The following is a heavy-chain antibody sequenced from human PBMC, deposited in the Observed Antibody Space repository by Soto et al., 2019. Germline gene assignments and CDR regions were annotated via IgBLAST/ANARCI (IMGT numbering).Heavy chain of an antibody. CDR1: GGSISSSSYY. J-gene: IGHJ4*02. CDR3: AQSGWSGY. D-gene: IGHD6-19*01. V-gene: IGHV4-39*01. Sequence: QLQLQESGPGLVKPSETLSLTCTVSGGSISSSSYYWGWIRQPPGKGLEWIGSLYYSGSTYYNPSLKSRVTISVDTSKNQSSLKLSSVTAADTAVYYCAQSGWSGYWGQGTLVTVSS. CDR2: LYYSGST.